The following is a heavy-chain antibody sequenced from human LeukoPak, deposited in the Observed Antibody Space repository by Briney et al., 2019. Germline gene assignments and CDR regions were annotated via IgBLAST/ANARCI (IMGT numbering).Heavy chain of an antibody. CDR1: GFNFGDYA. D-gene: IGHD4-17*01. V-gene: IGHV3-49*04. CDR2: IRSKANGETR. J-gene: IGHJ5*02. CDR3: ARPYGDYPNNWFDP. Sequence: QSGGSLRLSCEASGFNFGDYAMSWVRQAPGKGLEWVGLIRSKANGETREHAASVKGRFTISRDDSYSIAYLQMNSLKTEDSAVYYCARPYGDYPNNWFDPWGQGTLVTVSS.